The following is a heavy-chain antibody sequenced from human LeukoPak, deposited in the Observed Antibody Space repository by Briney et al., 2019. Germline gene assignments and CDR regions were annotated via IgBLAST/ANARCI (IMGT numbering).Heavy chain of an antibody. Sequence: PSETLSLTCTVSGGSISSYYWSWIRQPPGKGLEWIGYIYYSGSTYYNPSLRSRVTISVDTSKNQFSLKMSSVTVADTAVYYCARAPLREHAFDIWGQGTVVTVSS. CDR2: IYYSGST. J-gene: IGHJ3*02. D-gene: IGHD1-26*01. CDR3: ARAPLREHAFDI. V-gene: IGHV4-59*12. CDR1: GGSISSYY.